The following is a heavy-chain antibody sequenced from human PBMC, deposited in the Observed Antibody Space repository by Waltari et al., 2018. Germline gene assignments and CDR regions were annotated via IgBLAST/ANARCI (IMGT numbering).Heavy chain of an antibody. CDR3: ARDDCSGGSCYSRAFDI. Sequence: EVQLVESGGGLVKPGGSLRLSCAASGFTFSSYSMNWVRQAPGKGLEWVSSISSSSSYIYYADSVKGRFTISRDNAKNSLYLQMNSLRAEDTAVYYCARDDCSGGSCYSRAFDIWGQGTMVTVSS. CDR1: GFTFSSYS. V-gene: IGHV3-21*01. D-gene: IGHD2-15*01. J-gene: IGHJ3*02. CDR2: ISSSSSYI.